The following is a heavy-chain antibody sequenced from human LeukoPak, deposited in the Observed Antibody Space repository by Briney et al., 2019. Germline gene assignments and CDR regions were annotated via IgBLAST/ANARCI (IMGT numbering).Heavy chain of an antibody. CDR2: IYHSGST. CDR1: GYSISSGYY. V-gene: IGHV4-38-2*02. Sequence: SETLSLTCTVSGYSISSGYYWGWIRQPPGKGLEWIGSIYHSGSTYYNPSLKSRVTISVDTSKNQFSLKLSSVTAADTAVYYCARLYCSSTSCYGAGDYWGQGTLVTVSS. CDR3: ARLYCSSTSCYGAGDY. J-gene: IGHJ4*02. D-gene: IGHD2-2*01.